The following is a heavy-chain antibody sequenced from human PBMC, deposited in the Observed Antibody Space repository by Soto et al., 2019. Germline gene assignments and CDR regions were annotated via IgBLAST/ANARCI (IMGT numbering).Heavy chain of an antibody. CDR2: INHSGST. J-gene: IGHJ5*02. D-gene: IGHD3-3*01. Sequence: ESLSLSGAVYGGSFSGYYWSWIRQPPGKGLEWIGEINHSGSTNYNPSLKSRVTISVDTSKNQFSLKLSSVTAADTAVYYCARGRLITIFGVVRGWFDPWGQGTLVTVSS. V-gene: IGHV4-34*01. CDR3: ARGRLITIFGVVRGWFDP. CDR1: GGSFSGYY.